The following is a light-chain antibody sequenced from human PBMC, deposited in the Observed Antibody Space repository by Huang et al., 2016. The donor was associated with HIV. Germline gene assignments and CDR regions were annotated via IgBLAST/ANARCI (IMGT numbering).Light chain of an antibody. CDR3: QQDDSYPYT. Sequence: DIQMTQSPSTLSASVGDRVTITCRASQSINSWLAWYQQKPGKAPNLLIYDASSLESGVPSRFSGSGSGTEFTLTISNLQLDNFATYYCQQDDSYPYTFGQGTKLEIK. CDR2: DAS. V-gene: IGKV1-5*01. J-gene: IGKJ2*01. CDR1: QSINSW.